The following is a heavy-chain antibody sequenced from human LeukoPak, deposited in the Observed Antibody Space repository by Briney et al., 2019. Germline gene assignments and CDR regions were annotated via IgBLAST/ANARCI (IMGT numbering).Heavy chain of an antibody. CDR1: GGTFSSYA. J-gene: IGHJ6*02. CDR2: IIPILGTA. CDR3: ASAGDSQRDFYYYYGMDV. D-gene: IGHD4-17*01. V-gene: IGHV1-69*13. Sequence: ASVKVSCKASGGTFSSYAISWVRQAPGQGLEWMGGIIPILGTANYAQKFQGRVTITADESTSTAYMELSSLRSEDTAVYYCASAGDSQRDFYYYYGMDVWGQGTTVTVSS.